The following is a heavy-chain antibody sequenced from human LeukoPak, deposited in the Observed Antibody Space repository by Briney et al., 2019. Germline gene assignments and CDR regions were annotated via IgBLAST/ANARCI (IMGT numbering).Heavy chain of an antibody. D-gene: IGHD3-22*01. CDR2: ISYDGSNK. CDR1: GFTFSSYG. J-gene: IGHJ6*03. V-gene: IGHV3-30*18. Sequence: PGGSLRLSCAASGFTFSSYGMHWVRQAPGKGLEWVALISYDGSNKYYADSVKGRFTISRDNSKNTLYLQMNSLRAEDTAVYYCAKSAYDSSGGDYYYYYMDVWGKGTTVTVSS. CDR3: AKSAYDSSGGDYYYYYMDV.